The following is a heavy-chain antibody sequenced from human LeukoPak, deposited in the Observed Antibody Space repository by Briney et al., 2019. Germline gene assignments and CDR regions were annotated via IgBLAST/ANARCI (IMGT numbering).Heavy chain of an antibody. D-gene: IGHD3-10*01. CDR3: ARDLDQYNGRFGGFGHDF. Sequence: GASVKVSCKASGYTFTSYGISWVRQAPGQGLEWMGWISAYNGNTNYAQKLQGRVTMTTDTSTSTAYMEMRSLTSDDTAVYYCARDLDQYNGRFGGFGHDFWGQGTLVTVSS. J-gene: IGHJ4*02. CDR2: ISAYNGNT. V-gene: IGHV1-18*01. CDR1: GYTFTSYG.